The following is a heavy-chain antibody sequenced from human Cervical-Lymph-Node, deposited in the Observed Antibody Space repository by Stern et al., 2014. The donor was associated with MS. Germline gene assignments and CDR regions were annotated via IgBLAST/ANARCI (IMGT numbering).Heavy chain of an antibody. CDR2: IWYDGSSK. CDR1: GFTFSGYG. CDR3: ARGLYYFDY. J-gene: IGHJ4*02. Sequence: VQLVESGGGVVQPGRSLRLSCAASGFTFSGYGMHWVRQAPGKGLEWVAVIWYDGSSKYYADSVKGRFTISRDNSKNTLYLQMNSLRAEDTAVYYCARGLYYFDYWGRGTLVTVSS. V-gene: IGHV3-33*01.